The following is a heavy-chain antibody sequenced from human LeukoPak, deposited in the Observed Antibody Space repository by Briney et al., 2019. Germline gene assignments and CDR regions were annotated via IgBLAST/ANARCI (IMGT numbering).Heavy chain of an antibody. CDR2: IKQDRSEK. CDR1: GFTFSNYW. J-gene: IGHJ4*02. D-gene: IGHD5-18*01. V-gene: IGHV3-7*01. Sequence: GGSLRLSCVASGFTFSNYWMSWVRQAPGKGLEWVANIKQDRSEKYYVDSVKGRFTISRDNAKNSLYLQMNSLRAEDTAVYYCARDLSGVTGYTYGRGIDYWGQGTLVPVSS. CDR3: ARDLSGVTGYTYGRGIDY.